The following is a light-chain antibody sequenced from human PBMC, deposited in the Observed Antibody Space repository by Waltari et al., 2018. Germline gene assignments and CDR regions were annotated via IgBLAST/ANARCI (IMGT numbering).Light chain of an antibody. CDR1: QDISKH. CDR2: DAS. J-gene: IGKJ1*01. CDR3: HQYDSLPWT. Sequence: DIEMTQSPSSLSASVGDRVTITCQASQDISKHLSWYQQKPGKAPNLLIYDASDLDTGVSSRFSGGGSGTDFTLTITTLQPEDIATYFCHQYDSLPWTFGQGTKVDIK. V-gene: IGKV1-33*01.